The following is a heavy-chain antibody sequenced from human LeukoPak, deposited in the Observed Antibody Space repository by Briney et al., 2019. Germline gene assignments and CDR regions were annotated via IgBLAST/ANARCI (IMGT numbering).Heavy chain of an antibody. Sequence: GGSLRLSCGASGFTFDDYWMSWVRQAPGQGLEWEANINQDGSEKYYLDSAKGRFTISRDNARNSLYLQVNSLRAEDTAVYYCARGGTSGYSSTRHFWGGNYYFDYWGQGRLVTVSS. CDR3: ARGGTSGYSSTRHFWGGNYYFDY. CDR2: INQDGSEK. J-gene: IGHJ4*02. CDR1: GFTFDDYW. V-gene: IGHV3-7*01. D-gene: IGHD2-2*01.